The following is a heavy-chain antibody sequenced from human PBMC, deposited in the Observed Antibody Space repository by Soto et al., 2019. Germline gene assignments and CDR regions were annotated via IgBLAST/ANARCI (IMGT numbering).Heavy chain of an antibody. CDR3: ARTTADYEVLSRFGKAPYECYPGMDV. CDR1: GGSFSSYA. J-gene: IGHJ6*02. Sequence: QVQLVQSGAEVKKPGSSVKVSCKTSGGSFSSYAITWVRQAPGQGLEWMGGIIPIFGTANYAQKFQGRVTINADESTSTAYMELSSLRSEASAVYYCARTTADYEVLSRFGKAPYECYPGMDVWGQGTTVTVTS. V-gene: IGHV1-69*01. D-gene: IGHD3-3*01. CDR2: IIPIFGTA.